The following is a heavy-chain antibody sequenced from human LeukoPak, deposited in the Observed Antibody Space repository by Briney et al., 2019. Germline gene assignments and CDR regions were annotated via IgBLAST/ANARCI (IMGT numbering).Heavy chain of an antibody. D-gene: IGHD3-3*01. CDR1: GGTFSSYA. CDR3: ARGPKTIFGVVYDAFDI. Sequence: GASVKVSCKASGGTFSSYAISWVRQAPGQGLEWMGGIIPIFGTANYAQKFQGRVTITTDESTSTAYMELSSLRSEDTAVYYCARGPKTIFGVVYDAFDIWGQGTMVTVSS. CDR2: IIPIFGTA. V-gene: IGHV1-69*05. J-gene: IGHJ3*02.